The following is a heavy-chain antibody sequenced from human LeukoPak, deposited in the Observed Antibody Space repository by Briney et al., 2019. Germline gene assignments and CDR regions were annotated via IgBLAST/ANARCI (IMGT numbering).Heavy chain of an antibody. CDR3: AGRLRYYYDSSGYYGTFDY. V-gene: IGHV4-34*01. D-gene: IGHD3-22*01. CDR2: INHSGST. J-gene: IGHJ4*02. Sequence: SETLSLTCAVYGGSFSGYYWSWIRQPPGKGLEWIGEINHSGSTNYNPSLKSRVTISVDTSKNQFSLKLSSVTAADTAVYYCAGRLRYYYDSSGYYGTFDYWGQGTLVTVSS. CDR1: GGSFSGYY.